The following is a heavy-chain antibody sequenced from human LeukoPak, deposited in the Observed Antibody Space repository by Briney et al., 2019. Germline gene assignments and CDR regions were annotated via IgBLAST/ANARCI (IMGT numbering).Heavy chain of an antibody. CDR3: AKDRPGGYSYGNFDY. CDR1: GFTFSNAW. V-gene: IGHV3-23*01. CDR2: ISGSGGST. J-gene: IGHJ4*02. D-gene: IGHD5-18*01. Sequence: GGSLRLSCAASGFTFSNAWMNWVRQAPGKGLEWVSAISGSGGSTYYADSVKGRFTISRDNSKNTLYLQMNSLRAEDTAVYYCAKDRPGGYSYGNFDYWGQGTLVTVSS.